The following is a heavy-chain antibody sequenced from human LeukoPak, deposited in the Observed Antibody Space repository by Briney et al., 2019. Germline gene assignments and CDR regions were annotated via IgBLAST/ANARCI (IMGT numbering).Heavy chain of an antibody. D-gene: IGHD4-17*01. CDR1: GFTFNNYC. CDR2: IKQDGSQK. Sequence: GGSLRLSCAASGFTFNNYCMSWVRQAPGKGLQWVANIKQDGSQKFYVDSVKGRFTISRDNTKKSLYLQMNSLRAEDTAIYYCARGDFSDSRDYVDAFDVWGQGTMVTVSS. V-gene: IGHV3-7*04. CDR3: ARGDFSDSRDYVDAFDV. J-gene: IGHJ3*01.